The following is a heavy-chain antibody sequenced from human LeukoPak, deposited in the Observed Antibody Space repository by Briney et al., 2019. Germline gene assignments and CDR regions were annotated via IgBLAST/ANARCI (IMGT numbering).Heavy chain of an antibody. CDR3: ASRFWSGYLFDY. CDR2: IYYSGSA. D-gene: IGHD3-3*01. Sequence: ASQTLSLTCTVSGGSISSGDYYWSWIRQPPGKGLEWIGYIYYSGSAYYNPSLKSRVTISVDTSKNQFSLKLRSVTAADTAVYYCASRFWSGYLFDYWGQGTLVTVSS. V-gene: IGHV4-30-4*08. J-gene: IGHJ4*02. CDR1: GGSISSGDYY.